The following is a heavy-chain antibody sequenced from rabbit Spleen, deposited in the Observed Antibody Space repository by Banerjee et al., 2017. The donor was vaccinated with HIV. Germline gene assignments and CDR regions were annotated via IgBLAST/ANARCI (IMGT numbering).Heavy chain of an antibody. CDR2: AYAGSSDST. J-gene: IGHJ6*01. CDR1: GFTLSSYYM. V-gene: IGHV1S45*01. CDR3: ARDAGTSFSTYGMDL. Sequence: QEQLKESGGGLVQPGGSLKLSCKASGFTLSSYYMNWVRQAPGKGLEWVACAYAGSSDSTYSATWAKGRFTISKTSSTTVTLQMTSLTAADTATYFCARDAGTSFSTYGMDLWGPGTLVTVS. D-gene: IGHD8-1*01.